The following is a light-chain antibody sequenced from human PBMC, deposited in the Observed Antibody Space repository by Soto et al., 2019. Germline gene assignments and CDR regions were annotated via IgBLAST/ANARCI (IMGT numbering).Light chain of an antibody. J-gene: IGLJ1*01. V-gene: IGLV2-14*02. CDR2: EVN. CDR3: SSYTSSSTHV. CDR1: SSDVGSYNL. Sequence: QSVLTQPASVSGSPGQSITISCTGTSSDVGSYNLVSWYQQHPGKAPKLMLSEVNNRPSGVSNRFSGSKSGNTASLTISGLQAEDEADYYCSSYTSSSTHVFGTGTKLTVL.